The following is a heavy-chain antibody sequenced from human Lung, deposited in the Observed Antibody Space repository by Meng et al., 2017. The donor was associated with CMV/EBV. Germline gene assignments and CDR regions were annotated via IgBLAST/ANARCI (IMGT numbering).Heavy chain of an antibody. J-gene: IGHJ3*02. CDR3: ARHNTYYYDAFLGTFDI. CDR2: IYSGGST. V-gene: IGHV3-53*01. CDR1: GFTVSSNY. D-gene: IGHD3-22*01. Sequence: GGSXRLXCAASGFTVSSNYMSWVRQAPGKGLEWVSVIYSGGSTYYADSVKGRFTISRGNSKNTLYLQMNSLRAEDTAVYYCARHNTYYYDAFLGTFDIWGQGTXVTVSS.